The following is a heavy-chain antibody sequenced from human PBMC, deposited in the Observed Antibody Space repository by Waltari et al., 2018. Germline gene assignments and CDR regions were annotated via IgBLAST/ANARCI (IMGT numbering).Heavy chain of an antibody. Sequence: QVQLVQSGAEVKKPGASVKVSCKASGYTFTSYDINWVRQATGQGLEWMGWMNHNSGNTGYAQKFQGRVTITRNTSISTAYMELSSLRSEDTAVYYCARDGYDSYYYYMDVWGKGTTVTVSS. CDR3: ARDGYDSYYYYMDV. J-gene: IGHJ6*03. CDR1: GYTFTSYD. D-gene: IGHD5-12*01. CDR2: MNHNSGNT. V-gene: IGHV1-8*03.